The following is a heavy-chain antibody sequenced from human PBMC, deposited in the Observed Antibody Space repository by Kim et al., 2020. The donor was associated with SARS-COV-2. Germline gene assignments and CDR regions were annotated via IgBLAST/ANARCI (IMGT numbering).Heavy chain of an antibody. D-gene: IGHD6-13*01. Sequence: SETLSLTCTVTGGSISSYYWSWIRQPPGKGLEWIGYMYYSGSTNYNPSLKSRVTISVDTSKNQFSLKLSSVTAADTAVYYCASYSSSWSYFDYWGQGTLV. J-gene: IGHJ4*02. CDR3: ASYSSSWSYFDY. CDR1: GGSISSYY. CDR2: MYYSGST. V-gene: IGHV4-59*08.